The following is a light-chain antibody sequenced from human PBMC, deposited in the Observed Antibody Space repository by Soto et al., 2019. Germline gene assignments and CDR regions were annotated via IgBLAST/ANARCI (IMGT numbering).Light chain of an antibody. CDR2: GAS. CDR1: ESVSSK. Sequence: EILMTQSPATLSGSPGEGATLSWRASESVSSKLAWYQQKPGEATRLLSYGASTRATGIPARFSGSGSGKDFTLTISRLETQHFAVYYCQQYNNWPHSITFGHGTRLEIK. J-gene: IGKJ5*01. CDR3: QQYNNWPHSIT. V-gene: IGKV3D-15*01.